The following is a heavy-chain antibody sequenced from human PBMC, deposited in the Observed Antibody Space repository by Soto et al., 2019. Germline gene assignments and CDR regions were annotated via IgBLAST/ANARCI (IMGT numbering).Heavy chain of an antibody. D-gene: IGHD4-17*01. CDR2: ISGSGGST. Sequence: TGGSLRLSCAASGFTFSSFAISWVRQAPGEGLEWVSAISGSGGSTYYADSVKGRFTLSRDNSKNTLYLQMNSLRAEDTAVYYCARIQDDYGDYLVGYFERWGRGSLVTVSS. CDR3: ARIQDDYGDYLVGYFER. V-gene: IGHV3-23*01. J-gene: IGHJ2*01. CDR1: GFTFSSFA.